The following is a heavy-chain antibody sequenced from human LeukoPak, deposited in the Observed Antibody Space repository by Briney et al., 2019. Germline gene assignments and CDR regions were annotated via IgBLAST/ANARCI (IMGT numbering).Heavy chain of an antibody. J-gene: IGHJ3*02. D-gene: IGHD7-27*01. CDR2: IWYDGSNK. V-gene: IGHV3-33*08. CDR1: GFTFSTYA. Sequence: PGGSLRLSCAASGFTFSTYAMSWVCQTPGKGLEWVAVIWYDGSNKYYADSVKGRFTISRDNSKNTLYLQMNSLRAEDTAVYYCARDGVLGYAFDIWGQGTMVTVSS. CDR3: ARDGVLGYAFDI.